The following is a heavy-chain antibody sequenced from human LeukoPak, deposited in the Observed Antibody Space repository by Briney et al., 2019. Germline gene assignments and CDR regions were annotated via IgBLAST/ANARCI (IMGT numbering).Heavy chain of an antibody. V-gene: IGHV3-48*04. D-gene: IGHD2-2*01. Sequence: GGSLRLPCAASGSTFRRHTMNWVRQAPGQGLKWISYISNTGSVLYYADSVKGRFSISRDNAKNSLYLQMNSLRAEDTAVYYCARHLPAADYWGQGTLVTVSS. CDR2: ISNTGSVL. J-gene: IGHJ4*02. CDR3: ARHLPAADY. CDR1: GSTFRRHT.